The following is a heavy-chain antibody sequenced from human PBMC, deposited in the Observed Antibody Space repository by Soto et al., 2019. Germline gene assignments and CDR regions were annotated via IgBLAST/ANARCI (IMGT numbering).Heavy chain of an antibody. Sequence: GESLKISCAASGFTVSSKYMSWVRQAPGKGLEWVSVIYSGGSTYYADSVKGRFTISRDNSKNTLYLQMNSLRAEDTAVYYCASCLAGGDDFWSGPPGWFDPWGQGTLVTVSS. J-gene: IGHJ5*02. CDR3: ASCLAGGDDFWSGPPGWFDP. D-gene: IGHD3-3*01. V-gene: IGHV3-66*01. CDR1: GFTVSSKY. CDR2: IYSGGST.